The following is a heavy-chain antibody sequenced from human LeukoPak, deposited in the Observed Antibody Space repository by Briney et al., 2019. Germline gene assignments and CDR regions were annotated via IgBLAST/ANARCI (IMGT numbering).Heavy chain of an antibody. J-gene: IGHJ4*02. Sequence: TLSLTCTVSSGSISSTRYYWGWIRQPPGKGLEWIGTISYSGSTYYKPSLKSRVTISVDTSKNQFSLKLSSVTAADTAVYYCARKALGDYYLDYWGQGTLVTVSS. V-gene: IGHV4-39*01. CDR1: SGSISSTRYY. D-gene: IGHD3-10*01. CDR2: ISYSGST. CDR3: ARKALGDYYLDY.